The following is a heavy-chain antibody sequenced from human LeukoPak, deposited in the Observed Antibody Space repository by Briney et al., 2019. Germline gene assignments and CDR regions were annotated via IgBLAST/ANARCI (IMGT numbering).Heavy chain of an antibody. V-gene: IGHV3-23*01. Sequence: GGSLRLSCAASGFTFSSYAMSWVRQAPGKGLEWVSAISGSGGSTYYADSVKGRFTISRDNSKNTLYLQMNSLRAEDTAIYYCARGVSSGLYYFDYWGQGTLVTVPS. CDR3: ARGVSSGLYYFDY. CDR2: ISGSGGST. CDR1: GFTFSSYA. D-gene: IGHD6-19*01. J-gene: IGHJ4*02.